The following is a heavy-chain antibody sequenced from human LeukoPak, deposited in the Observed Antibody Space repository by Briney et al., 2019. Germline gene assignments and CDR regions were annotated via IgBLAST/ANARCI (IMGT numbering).Heavy chain of an antibody. V-gene: IGHV1-46*01. CDR1: GYTFTSYY. CDR2: INPNGGST. CDR3: ARGPTKTRYQLPSFDI. J-gene: IGHJ3*02. D-gene: IGHD2-2*01. Sequence: ASVKVTCKASGYTFTSYYMHWVRQAPGQGLEWMGIINPNGGSTSYAQKFQGRVTMTRDTSTSTVYMELSSLRSEDTAVYYCARGPTKTRYQLPSFDIWGQGTMVTVSS.